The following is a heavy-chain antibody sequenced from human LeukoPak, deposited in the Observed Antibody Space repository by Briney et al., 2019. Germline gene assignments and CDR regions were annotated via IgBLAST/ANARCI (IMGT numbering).Heavy chain of an antibody. D-gene: IGHD2-2*01. J-gene: IGHJ4*02. CDR3: ARAPKSCSSSRCYAGAVDY. Sequence: GASVKVSCKASGYTFTSYYMHWVRQAPGQGLEWMGIINPSGGSTSYAQKFQGRVTMTRDTSTSTVYMELSSLRSEDTAVYYCARAPKSCSSSRCYAGAVDYWGQGTLVTVSS. V-gene: IGHV1-46*01. CDR2: INPSGGST. CDR1: GYTFTSYY.